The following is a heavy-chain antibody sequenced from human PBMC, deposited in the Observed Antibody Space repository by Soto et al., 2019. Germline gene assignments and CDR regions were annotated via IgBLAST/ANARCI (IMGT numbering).Heavy chain of an antibody. CDR2: IWYDGSNK. CDR1: GVTFSSYG. CDR3: AREQDIVVLPAARFYYYYMDV. J-gene: IGHJ6*03. D-gene: IGHD2-2*01. Sequence: PGGSLRLSCAASGVTFSSYGMHWVRQAPGKGLEWVAVIWYDGSNKYYADSVKGRFTISRDNSKNTLYLQMNSLRAEDTAVYYCAREQDIVVLPAARFYYYYMDVWGKGTTVTV. V-gene: IGHV3-33*01.